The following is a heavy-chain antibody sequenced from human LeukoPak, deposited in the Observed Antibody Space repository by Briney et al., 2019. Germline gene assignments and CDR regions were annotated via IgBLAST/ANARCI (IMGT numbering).Heavy chain of an antibody. CDR2: IYYSGST. J-gene: IGHJ6*03. D-gene: IGHD4-17*01. Sequence: SETLSLTCTVSGGSISSSSYYWGWIRQPPGKGLEWIGSIYYSGSTYYNPSLKSRVTISVDTSKNQFSLKLSSVTAADTAVYYSIRGRYYYYYMDVWGKGTTVTISS. V-gene: IGHV4-39*01. CDR1: GGSISSSSYY. CDR3: IRGRYYYYYMDV.